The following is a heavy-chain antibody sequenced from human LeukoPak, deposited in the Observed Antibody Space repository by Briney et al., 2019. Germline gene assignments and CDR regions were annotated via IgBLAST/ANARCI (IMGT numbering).Heavy chain of an antibody. J-gene: IGHJ4*02. V-gene: IGHV1-24*01. D-gene: IGHD5-18*01. CDR3: AAGRPYSLLDY. Sequence: ASVKVSCTVSGSSLSELSLYWVRQAPGKGLEWMGGFDVIDSETFYAQKFQGRVTMTEDSSTDTAYMELRSLTSDDTALYYCAAGRPYSLLDYWGQGTLVTVSA. CDR2: FDVIDSET. CDR1: GSSLSELS.